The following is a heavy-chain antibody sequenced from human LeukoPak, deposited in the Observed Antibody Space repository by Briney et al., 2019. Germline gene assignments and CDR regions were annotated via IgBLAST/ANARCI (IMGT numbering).Heavy chain of an antibody. Sequence: GASVKVSCKASGYRFTSYDMHWVRQAPAQGLEWMGIINPSGGSTSYAQRFQGRVAMTRDTSTTTVYMEVNSLTSEDTAVYFCARDGPTAAPFDCWGQGTLVTVSS. CDR2: INPSGGST. J-gene: IGHJ4*02. CDR3: ARDGPTAAPFDC. V-gene: IGHV1-46*01. D-gene: IGHD2-2*01. CDR1: GYRFTSYD.